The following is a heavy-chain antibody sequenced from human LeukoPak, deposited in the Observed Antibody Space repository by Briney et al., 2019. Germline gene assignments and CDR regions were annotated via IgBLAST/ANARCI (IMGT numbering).Heavy chain of an antibody. V-gene: IGHV1-2*02. D-gene: IGHD2/OR15-2a*01. CDR2: INPNSGGT. Sequence: ASVKVSCKASGYTFTGYYVHWVRQAPGQGLELMGWINPNSGGTDYAQKFQGRVTMTRDTSISTAYMELSRLRSDDTAVYYCARDHNSTPYYFDYWGQGTLVTVSS. J-gene: IGHJ4*02. CDR1: GYTFTGYY. CDR3: ARDHNSTPYYFDY.